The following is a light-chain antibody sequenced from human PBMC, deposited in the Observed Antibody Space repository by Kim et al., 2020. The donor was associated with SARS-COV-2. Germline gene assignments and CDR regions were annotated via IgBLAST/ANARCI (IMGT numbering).Light chain of an antibody. CDR3: QYYTSSFT. V-gene: IGKV3-20*01. J-gene: IGKJ4*01. CDR2: AAS. CDR1: QSISSSY. Sequence: EIVLTQSPGTLSFSPGERATLSCRASQSISSSYLAWYQHKPGQAPKLLIYAASSRATGIPDRFSGSGSGTDFPLTISRLEPEDFAVYYCQYYTSSFTFGGGTKVDIK.